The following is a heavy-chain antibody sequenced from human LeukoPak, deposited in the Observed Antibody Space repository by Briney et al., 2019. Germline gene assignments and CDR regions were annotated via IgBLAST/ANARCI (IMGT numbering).Heavy chain of an antibody. CDR2: IYYSGST. V-gene: IGHV4-59*01. Sequence: SETLSLTCTVSGGSISSYYWSWIRQPPGKGLEWIGYIYYSGSTNYNPSLKSRVTISVDTSKKQFSLKLTPVTAADTAVYYCASQGVLGSSGGSLDYWGQGTLVTVSS. D-gene: IGHD6-19*01. CDR1: GGSISSYY. J-gene: IGHJ4*02. CDR3: ASQGVLGSSGGSLDY.